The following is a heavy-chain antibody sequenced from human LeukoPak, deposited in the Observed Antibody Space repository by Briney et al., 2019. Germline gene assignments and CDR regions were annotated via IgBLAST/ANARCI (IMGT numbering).Heavy chain of an antibody. CDR2: ISAYNGNT. CDR3: ARGIAAAGIEWFDP. Sequence: ASVQVSCKASGYTFSTYGINWVRQAPGQGLEWMGWISAYNGNTNYAQKLQGRATMTTDTSTSTAYMELRSLRSDDTAVYYCARGIAAAGIEWFDPWGQGTLVTVSS. CDR1: GYTFSTYG. V-gene: IGHV1-18*01. D-gene: IGHD6-13*01. J-gene: IGHJ5*02.